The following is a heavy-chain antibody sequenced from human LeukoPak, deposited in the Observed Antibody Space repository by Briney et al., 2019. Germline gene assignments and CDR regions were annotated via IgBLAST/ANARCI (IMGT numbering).Heavy chain of an antibody. J-gene: IGHJ4*02. V-gene: IGHV3-30*18. CDR2: ISYDGSNK. CDR3: ANGPWRY. Sequence: GGSLRLSCAASGFTFSSYGMHWVRQAPGEGLEWVAVISYDGSNKYYADSVKGRFTISRDNSKNTLYLQMNSLRAEDTAVYYCANGPWRYWGQGTLVTVSS. CDR1: GFTFSSYG.